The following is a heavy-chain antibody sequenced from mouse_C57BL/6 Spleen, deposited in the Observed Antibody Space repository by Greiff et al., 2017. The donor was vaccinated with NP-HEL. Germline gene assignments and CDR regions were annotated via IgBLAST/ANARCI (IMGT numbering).Heavy chain of an antibody. D-gene: IGHD1-1*01. CDR1: GYTFTDYY. J-gene: IGHJ2*01. CDR2: INPNNGGT. Sequence: EVQLQQSGPELVKPGASVKISCKASGYTFTDYYMNWVKQSHGKSLEWIGDINPNNGGTSYNQKFKGKATLTVDKSSSTAYMELRSLTSEDSAVYYCARGGIVYYYGSSYDYWGQGTTLTVSS. V-gene: IGHV1-26*01. CDR3: ARGGIVYYYGSSYDY.